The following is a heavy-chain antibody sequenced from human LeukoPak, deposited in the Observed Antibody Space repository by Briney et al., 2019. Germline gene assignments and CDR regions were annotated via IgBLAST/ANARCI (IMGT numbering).Heavy chain of an antibody. CDR2: ISSSSSYI. D-gene: IGHD2-15*01. Sequence: PGGSLRLSCAASGFTFSSYSMNWVRQAPGKGLEWVSSISSSSSYIYYADSVKGRFTISRDNAKNSLYLQMNSLRAEDTAVYYCASTLSPTKYCSSGSCYSGRDYWGQGTLVTVSS. J-gene: IGHJ4*02. CDR3: ASTLSPTKYCSSGSCYSGRDY. V-gene: IGHV3-21*01. CDR1: GFTFSSYS.